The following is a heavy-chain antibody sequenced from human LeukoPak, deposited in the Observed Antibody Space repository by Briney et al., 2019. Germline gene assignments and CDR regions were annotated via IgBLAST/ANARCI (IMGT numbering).Heavy chain of an antibody. CDR3: ARPLAGGSSWYWRACDI. CDR2: VKPNSGNT. D-gene: IGHD6-13*01. CDR1: GYTFTSYD. V-gene: IGHV1-8*03. J-gene: IGHJ3*02. Sequence: ASVKLSCKASGYTFTSYDINWVRQATGQGLEWMGWVKPNSGNTGYAQKFQGRVTITRNTSISTAYMELSSLRSEDTAVYYCARPLAGGSSWYWRACDIWGQGTIVTVTS.